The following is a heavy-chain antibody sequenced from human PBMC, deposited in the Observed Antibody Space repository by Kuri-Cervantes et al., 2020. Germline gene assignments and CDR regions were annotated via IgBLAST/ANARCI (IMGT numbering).Heavy chain of an antibody. D-gene: IGHD3-10*01. CDR1: GGSFSSYV. Sequence: SVKVSCKASGGSFSSYVISWVRQAPGQGLEWMGHIIPVFGTTDYAQKFQGRVTITTDESTSTAYMELSSLRSEDTAVYYCANLGEGWDAFDIWGQGTMVTVSS. CDR3: ANLGEGWDAFDI. V-gene: IGHV1-69*05. J-gene: IGHJ3*02. CDR2: IIPVFGTT.